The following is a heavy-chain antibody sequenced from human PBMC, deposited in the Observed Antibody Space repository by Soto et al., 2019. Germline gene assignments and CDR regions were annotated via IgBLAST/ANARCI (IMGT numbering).Heavy chain of an antibody. D-gene: IGHD1-1*01. CDR2: ISYEGSNT. Sequence: GGSLRLSCVASGFSFDTYGIHWVRQAPGKGLQWVALISYEGSNTYYADSVRGRFTISRDNSKNTLYLQMNTLRPEDTGVYYCARVTPGNNLYYFSGLDFWGQGTSVTVSS. V-gene: IGHV3-30-3*01. CDR1: GFSFDTYG. CDR3: ARVTPGNNLYYFSGLDF. J-gene: IGHJ6*02.